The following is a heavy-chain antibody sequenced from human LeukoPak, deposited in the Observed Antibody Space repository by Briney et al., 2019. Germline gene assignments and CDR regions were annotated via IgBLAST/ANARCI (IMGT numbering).Heavy chain of an antibody. D-gene: IGHD1-26*01. J-gene: IGHJ4*02. Sequence: PGGSLRLSCAASGFTFSSYAMSWVRQAPGKGLEWVSAISGSGGSTYYADSVKGRFTISRDNSKNTLYLQMNSLRAEDTAVYYCAKGMRYGTKWELPGSLDYWGQGTLVTVSS. CDR3: AKGMRYGTKWELPGSLDY. CDR1: GFTFSSYA. CDR2: ISGSGGST. V-gene: IGHV3-23*01.